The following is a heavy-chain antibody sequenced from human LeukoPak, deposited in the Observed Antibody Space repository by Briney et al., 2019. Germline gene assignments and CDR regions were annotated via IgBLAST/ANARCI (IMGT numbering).Heavy chain of an antibody. CDR3: ARETSAYSSSYSAFDI. J-gene: IGHJ3*02. D-gene: IGHD6-13*01. Sequence: GASVKVSCKASGYTFTSYGISWVRQAPGQGLEWMGWISAYNGNTNYAQKLQGRVTMTTDTSTSTAYVELRSLRSDDTAVYYCARETSAYSSSYSAFDIWGQGTMVTVSS. CDR2: ISAYNGNT. V-gene: IGHV1-18*01. CDR1: GYTFTSYG.